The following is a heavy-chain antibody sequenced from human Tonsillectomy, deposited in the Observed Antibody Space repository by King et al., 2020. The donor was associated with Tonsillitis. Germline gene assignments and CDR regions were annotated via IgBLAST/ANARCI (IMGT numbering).Heavy chain of an antibody. D-gene: IGHD6-19*01. CDR1: VGSISRYY. CDR2: IYFSGST. Sequence: QVQLQESGPGLVKPSETLSLTCTVSVGSISRYYWSWIRQPPGKALEWIGYIYFSGSTNYNPSLQSRVTISQDTSTNQISLGLRSATAADTAMYYCARQPEYSSGGYWYFDLWGRGSLVTVSS. V-gene: IGHV4-59*08. CDR3: ARQPEYSSGGYWYFDL. J-gene: IGHJ2*01.